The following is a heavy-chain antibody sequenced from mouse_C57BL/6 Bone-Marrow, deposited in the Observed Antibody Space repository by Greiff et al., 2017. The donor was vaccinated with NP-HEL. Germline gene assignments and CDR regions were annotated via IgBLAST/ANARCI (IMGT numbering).Heavy chain of an antibody. CDR1: GFNIKDDY. J-gene: IGHJ3*01. D-gene: IGHD1-1*01. CDR3: TTRCISPFAY. CDR2: IDPENGDP. V-gene: IGHV14-4*01. Sequence: EVKLQESGAELVRPGASVKLSCTASGFNIKDDYMHWVKQRHEQGLEWIGWIDPENGDPEYASKFQGKATISADTSSNTAYLQLSSLTSEDTAVDYCTTRCISPFAYWGQGTLVTVSA.